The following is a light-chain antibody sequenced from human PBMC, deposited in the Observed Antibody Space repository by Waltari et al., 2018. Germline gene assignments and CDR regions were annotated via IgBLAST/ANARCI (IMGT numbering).Light chain of an antibody. Sequence: SALTQPASVSASPGQSITIPCTGTRSDVGAYGYVSWYQVSPGKAPQLIIYDVSKRPSASSNRFSGSKSGNTASLVISGLHPDDEAVYYCASYTTTTTAVFGGGTRVTV. J-gene: IGLJ2*01. CDR2: DVS. V-gene: IGLV2-14*03. CDR1: RSDVGAYGY. CDR3: ASYTTTTTAV.